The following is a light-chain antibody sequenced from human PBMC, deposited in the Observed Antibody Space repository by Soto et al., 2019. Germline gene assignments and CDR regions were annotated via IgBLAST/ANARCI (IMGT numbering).Light chain of an antibody. V-gene: IGLV1-40*01. CDR3: QSYDSSLSAV. CDR2: GNN. J-gene: IGLJ2*01. Sequence: QPVLTQPPSVSGAPGQRVTISCTGSSSNIGAGYDVYWYQQLPGTAPKLLIYGNNNRPSGVPDRFSGSKSGTSASLAITGLQAEDEADYYCQSYDSSLSAVFGGGTKLTVL. CDR1: SSNIGAGYD.